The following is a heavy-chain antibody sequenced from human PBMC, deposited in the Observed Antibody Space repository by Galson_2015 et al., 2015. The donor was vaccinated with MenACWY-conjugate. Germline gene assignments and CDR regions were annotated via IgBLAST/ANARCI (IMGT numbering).Heavy chain of an antibody. CDR1: GDSISNYY. Sequence: SETLSLTCTVSGDSISNYYWSWIRQSPGKGLEWIGHIQYSGTTDYNPSLKSRLAISVDTSRNQFSLSLHSVTAADTAVYYCAIGGGYRISWYDYWGQGTLVTVSS. D-gene: IGHD6-13*01. J-gene: IGHJ4*02. V-gene: IGHV4-59*01. CDR3: AIGGGYRISWYDY. CDR2: IQYSGTT.